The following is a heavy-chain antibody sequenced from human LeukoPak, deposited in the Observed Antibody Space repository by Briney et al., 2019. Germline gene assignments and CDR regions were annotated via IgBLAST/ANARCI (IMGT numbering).Heavy chain of an antibody. CDR2: MHYSGSS. V-gene: IGHV4-39*01. CDR3: ARFRFGHLEWYFDL. D-gene: IGHD3-16*01. J-gene: IGHJ2*01. CDR1: GGSISSRNSY. Sequence: KPSETLSLTCTVSGGSISSRNSYWGWIRQPPGKGLEWIGSMHYSGSSYYKLSLKSRVTISVDTSENQSSLKLNSVTAADTAVYYCARFRFGHLEWYFDLWGRGTLVTVSS.